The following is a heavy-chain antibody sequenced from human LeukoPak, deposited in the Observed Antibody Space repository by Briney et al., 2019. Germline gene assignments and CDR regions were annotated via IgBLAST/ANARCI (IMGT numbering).Heavy chain of an antibody. CDR1: GFTFSSHW. CDR3: ASLILGYYYDSSGYYEYNY. D-gene: IGHD3-22*01. CDR2: IKQDGSEK. J-gene: IGHJ4*02. Sequence: PGGSLRLSCAASGFTFSSHWMSWVRQAPGKGLEWVANIKQDGSEKYYVDSVKGRFTISRDNAKNSLYLQMNSLRAEDTAVYYCASLILGYYYDSSGYYEYNYWGQGTLVTVSS. V-gene: IGHV3-7*01.